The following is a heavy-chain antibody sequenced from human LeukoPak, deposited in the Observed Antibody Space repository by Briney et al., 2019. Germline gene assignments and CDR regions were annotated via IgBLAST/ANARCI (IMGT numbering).Heavy chain of an antibody. CDR3: ARDDGYLIDY. CDR2: IYYSGST. Sequence: SETLSLTCTVSGGSISSYYWSWIRQPPGKGLEWIGYIYYSGSTNYNPPLKSRVTISVDTSKNQFSLKLSSVTAADTAVYYCARDDGYLIDYWGQGTLVTVSS. J-gene: IGHJ4*02. CDR1: GGSISSYY. V-gene: IGHV4-59*01. D-gene: IGHD5-24*01.